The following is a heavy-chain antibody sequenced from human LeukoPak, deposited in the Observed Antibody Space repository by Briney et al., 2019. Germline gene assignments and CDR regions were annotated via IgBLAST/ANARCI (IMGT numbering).Heavy chain of an antibody. CDR1: GFTFNTYA. CDR3: AKDRRELDVFDI. Sequence: GGSLRLSCAASGFTFNTYAMSWVRQAPGKGLVWVSGISGSGRTTYYADSVKGRFTISRDNSKNTLYVQMNSLRAEDTAVYYCAKDRRELDVFDIWGQGTMVTVSS. CDR2: ISGSGRTT. V-gene: IGHV3-23*01. J-gene: IGHJ3*02.